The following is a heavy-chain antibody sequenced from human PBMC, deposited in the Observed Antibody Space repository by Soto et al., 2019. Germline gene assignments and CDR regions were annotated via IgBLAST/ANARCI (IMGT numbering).Heavy chain of an antibody. J-gene: IGHJ5*02. V-gene: IGHV1-3*01. CDR1: GYTFTSYA. CDR2: INAGNGNT. CDR3: ARKFGEQLVEGGWFDP. Sequence: ASVKVSCKASGYTFTSYAMHWVRQAPGQRLEWMGWINAGNGNTKYSQKFQGRVTITRDTSASTAYMELRSLRSDDTAVYYCARKFGEQLVEGGWFDPWGQGTLVTVSS. D-gene: IGHD6-6*01.